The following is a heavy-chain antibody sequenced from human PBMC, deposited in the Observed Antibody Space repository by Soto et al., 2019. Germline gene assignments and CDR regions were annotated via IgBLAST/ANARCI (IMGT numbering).Heavy chain of an antibody. CDR1: GGTFSSYA. Sequence: SVKVSCKASGGTFSSYAISWVRQAPGQGLEWMGGIIPIFGTANYAQKFQGRVTMTTNESTSTAYMELSSLRSEDTAVYYCARGTHWYSSGWCSYWGQGTLVTVSS. V-gene: IGHV1-69*05. J-gene: IGHJ4*02. CDR3: ARGTHWYSSGWCSY. D-gene: IGHD6-19*01. CDR2: IIPIFGTA.